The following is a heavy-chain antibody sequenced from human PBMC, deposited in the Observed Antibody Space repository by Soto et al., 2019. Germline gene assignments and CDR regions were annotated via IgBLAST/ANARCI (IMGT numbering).Heavy chain of an antibody. V-gene: IGHV4-38-2*01. CDR1: GYSISSGYY. CDR2: MYRSGNT. J-gene: IGHJ6*02. D-gene: IGHD3-10*01. Sequence: SSETLSLTCAVSGYSISSGYYWGWIRQSPGKGLEWIGSMYRSGNTYYNPSLKSRVTISGDTSKNQFFLKLTSVTAADTAVYYCARSGDTMVRGVIIFHYYGMDVWGQGTTVTVAS. CDR3: ARSGDTMVRGVIIFHYYGMDV.